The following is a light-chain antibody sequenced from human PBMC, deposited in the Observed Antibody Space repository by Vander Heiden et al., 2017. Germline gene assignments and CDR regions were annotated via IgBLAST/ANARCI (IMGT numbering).Light chain of an antibody. Sequence: DIQMTQSPSSLSASVGDRVTITCRSSHNIVNHLNWYQQKPGQVPKLLIYYASTLQSGVPLRFSGSGSGTEFTRTISSLQPEDVATYYGQQNSGTFGPGTKVDMK. J-gene: IGKJ3*01. V-gene: IGKV1-39*01. CDR1: HNIVNH. CDR3: QQNSGT. CDR2: YAS.